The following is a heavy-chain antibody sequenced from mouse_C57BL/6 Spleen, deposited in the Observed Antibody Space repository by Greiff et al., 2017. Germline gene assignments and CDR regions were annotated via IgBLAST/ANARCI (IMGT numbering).Heavy chain of an antibody. J-gene: IGHJ3*01. CDR3: ARGGGSSYGFAY. Sequence: VQLQQPGAELVKPGASVKLSCKASGYTFTSYWMQWVKQRPGQGLEWIGEIDPSDSYTNYNQKFKGKATLTVDTSSSTAYMQLSSLTSEDSAVYYCARGGGSSYGFAYWGQGTLVTVSA. CDR1: GYTFTSYW. V-gene: IGHV1-50*01. D-gene: IGHD1-1*01. CDR2: IDPSDSYT.